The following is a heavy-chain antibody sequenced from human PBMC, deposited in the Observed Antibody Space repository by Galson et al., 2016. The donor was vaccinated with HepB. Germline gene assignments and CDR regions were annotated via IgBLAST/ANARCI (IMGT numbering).Heavy chain of an antibody. D-gene: IGHD1-26*01. CDR2: ISSSSYI. CDR3: ARGDIVGAIFDY. V-gene: IGHV3-21*01. Sequence: SLRLSCAASGFTFSSYSMNWVRQAPGKGLEWVSSISSSSYIYYADSVKGRFTISRDNAKNSLYLHMSSLRAEDTAVYYCARGDIVGAIFDYWGQGTLVTVSS. J-gene: IGHJ4*02. CDR1: GFTFSSYS.